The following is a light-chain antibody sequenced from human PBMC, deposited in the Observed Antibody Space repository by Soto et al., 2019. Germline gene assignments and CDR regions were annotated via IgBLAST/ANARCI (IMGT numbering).Light chain of an antibody. CDR1: QSISSS. CDR3: QQSYSTRRT. V-gene: IGKV1-39*01. CDR2: AAS. J-gene: IGKJ2*02. Sequence: DIQMTQSPSSLSASVGDRVTITCRASQSISSSLNGYQHKPGKAPKRLIYAASSLQSGVPSRFSGSGSGTDFTLTIISLQPEEFATYYCQQSYSTRRTFGQGTKLEIK.